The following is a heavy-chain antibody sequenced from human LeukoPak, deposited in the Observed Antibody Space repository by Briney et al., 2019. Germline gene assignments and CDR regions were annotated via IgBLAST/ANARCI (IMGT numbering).Heavy chain of an antibody. D-gene: IGHD2/OR15-2a*01. CDR1: GFTIGPYA. J-gene: IGHJ6*02. CDR2: IKADGSGT. CDR3: ATWAFYRNLDV. Sequence: PGGSLRLSCAASGFTIGPYAMYWVRHGPGRGLEWVSVIKADGSGTFYADSVRGRFTTSRDNSKNSLYLQMNSLTSEDTALYYCATWAFYRNLDVWGQGTTVIVSS. V-gene: IGHV3-43*02.